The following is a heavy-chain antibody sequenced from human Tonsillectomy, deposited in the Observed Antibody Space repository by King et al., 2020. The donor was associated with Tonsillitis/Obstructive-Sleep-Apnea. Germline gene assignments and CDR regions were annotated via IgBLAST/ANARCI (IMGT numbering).Heavy chain of an antibody. J-gene: IGHJ6*03. V-gene: IGHV3-23*04. Sequence: VQLVESGGGLGQPGGSLRLSCSASGCTFSSYAMTWVRRCPGKGLEWVSALAGSCTNTYYADSVRGRFTISRDNSKNILYLQINSLRAVDTALYYCAKGTGGGHYYYMDVWGTGTTVTVSS. CDR3: AKGTGGGHYYYMDV. CDR2: LAGSCTNT. CDR1: GCTFSSYA. D-gene: IGHD1-14*01.